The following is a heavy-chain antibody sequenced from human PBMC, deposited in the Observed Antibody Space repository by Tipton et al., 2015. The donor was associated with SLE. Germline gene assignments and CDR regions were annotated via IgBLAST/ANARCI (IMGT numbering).Heavy chain of an antibody. Sequence: TLSLTCSVSGGSISSNYWIWIRQPPGKGLEWIGYISSGGGTNYNPSLKSRVTMSVDTAKNQFSLKLTSVTAADTAVYYCAKGATVTTRRPFDYWGQGTLVTVSS. CDR3: AKGATVTTRRPFDY. V-gene: IGHV4-4*08. CDR2: ISSGGGT. D-gene: IGHD4-11*01. CDR1: GGSISSNY. J-gene: IGHJ4*02.